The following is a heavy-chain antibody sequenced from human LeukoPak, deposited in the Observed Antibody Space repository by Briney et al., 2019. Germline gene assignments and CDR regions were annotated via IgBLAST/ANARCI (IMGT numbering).Heavy chain of an antibody. CDR2: IYSGGST. CDR3: ARRCSGGSCYYYFDY. J-gene: IGHJ4*02. D-gene: IGHD2-15*01. V-gene: IGHV3-53*01. Sequence: GGSLRLSCAASGFSFSSNYMSWVRQAPGKGLEWVSVIYSGGSTYYADSVKGRFTISRDNAKNTLYLQMNSLRAEDTAVYYCARRCSGGSCYYYFDYWGQGTLVTVSS. CDR1: GFSFSSNY.